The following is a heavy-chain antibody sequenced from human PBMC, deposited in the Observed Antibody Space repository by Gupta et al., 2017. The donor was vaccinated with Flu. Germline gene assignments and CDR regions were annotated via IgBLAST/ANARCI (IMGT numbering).Heavy chain of an antibody. Sequence: QVQMQESGRGLVKPSQTLSLTCTVSGGSTSSGRYYWNWIRQHPGKGLEWTGYISYSGSAYYNPSLESRLTMSVDTSKNQFSLDLRSVTAADTAVYYCTRSRDIVGATLPWDGMDVWGQGTTVTVSS. V-gene: IGHV4-31*03. CDR1: GGSTSSGRYY. CDR3: TRSRDIVGATLPWDGMDV. J-gene: IGHJ6*02. D-gene: IGHD1-26*01. CDR2: ISYSGSA.